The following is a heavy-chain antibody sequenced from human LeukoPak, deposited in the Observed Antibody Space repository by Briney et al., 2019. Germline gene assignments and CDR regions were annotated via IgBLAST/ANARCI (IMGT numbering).Heavy chain of an antibody. J-gene: IGHJ4*02. CDR1: GFTFSNHP. CDR3: ATDRL. Sequence: GGSLRLSCAASGFTFSNHPMYWVRQAPGKGLVWVSRINSDGSGTTYADSVKGRFTISRDNAKNTLHLQMNSLRAEDTAMYYCATDRLWGQGTLVTVSS. V-gene: IGHV3-74*01. CDR2: INSDGSGT.